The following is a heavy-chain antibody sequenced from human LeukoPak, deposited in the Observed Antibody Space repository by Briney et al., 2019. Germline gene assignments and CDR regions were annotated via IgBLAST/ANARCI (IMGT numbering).Heavy chain of an antibody. Sequence: GGSLRLSCAASGFTFSCYNMNWVRQAPGKGLEWISYLSSGSDSIFYADSVKGRFTISRDNAKNSLYLQMNSLRAEDTAVYYCARLAAPDAFDIWGQGTMVTVSS. V-gene: IGHV3-48*04. D-gene: IGHD6-13*01. J-gene: IGHJ3*02. CDR1: GFTFSCYN. CDR2: LSSGSDSI. CDR3: ARLAAPDAFDI.